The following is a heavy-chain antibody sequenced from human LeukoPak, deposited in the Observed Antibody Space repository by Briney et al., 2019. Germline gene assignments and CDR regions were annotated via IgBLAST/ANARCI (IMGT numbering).Heavy chain of an antibody. CDR1: GFTFSNHW. CDR2: IDGGGSST. J-gene: IGHJ4*01. D-gene: IGHD3-22*01. Sequence: GGSLRLSCVASGFTFSNHWMHWVRQVPGRGLVWVSRIDGGGSSTSYADSVKGRFSISRDNCENTLYLQMNSLRVEDTAVYYCARGPGSSGGAYVGDYWGHGTLVTVSS. V-gene: IGHV3-74*01. CDR3: ARGPGSSGGAYVGDY.